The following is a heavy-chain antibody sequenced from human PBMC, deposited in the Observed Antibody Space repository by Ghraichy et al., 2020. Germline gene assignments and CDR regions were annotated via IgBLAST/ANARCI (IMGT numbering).Heavy chain of an antibody. Sequence: GSLNISCAAYGFTFSSYSMNWVRQAPGKGLEWVSYISSSSSTIYYADSVKGRFTISRDNAKNSLYLQMNSLRDEDTAVYYCARVSPYYYYYGMDVWGQGTTVTVSS. CDR1: GFTFSSYS. CDR3: ARVSPYYYYYGMDV. J-gene: IGHJ6*02. CDR2: ISSSSSTI. V-gene: IGHV3-48*02.